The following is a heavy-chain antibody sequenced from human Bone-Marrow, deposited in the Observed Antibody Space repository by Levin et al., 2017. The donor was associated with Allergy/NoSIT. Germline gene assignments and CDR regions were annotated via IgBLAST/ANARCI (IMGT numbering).Heavy chain of an antibody. J-gene: IGHJ4*02. CDR1: GASVSSNDAA. V-gene: IGHV6-1*01. CDR3: ARAPIAVPGTWYFDH. CDR2: TYYRSKWYH. D-gene: IGHD6-19*01. Sequence: SETLSLTCAVSGASVSSNDAAWNWIRQSPSRGLEWLGRTYYRSKWYHDYAASVKSRMSINPDTSKNQFSLQLNSVTPKDTAVYHCARAPIAVPGTWYFDHWGQGVPVTVSS.